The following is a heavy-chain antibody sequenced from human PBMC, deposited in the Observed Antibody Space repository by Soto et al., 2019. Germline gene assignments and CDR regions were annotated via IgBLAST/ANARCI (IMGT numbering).Heavy chain of an antibody. D-gene: IGHD3-10*01. CDR1: GGSISSYY. CDR3: ARHFGELLYYGMDV. Sequence: PSETLSLTCTVSGGSISSYYWSWVRQPPGKGLEWIGYIYYSGSTNYNPSLKSRVTISVDTSKNQFSLKLSSVTAADTAVYYCARHFGELLYYGMDVWGQGTTVTVS. CDR2: IYYSGST. J-gene: IGHJ6*02. V-gene: IGHV4-59*01.